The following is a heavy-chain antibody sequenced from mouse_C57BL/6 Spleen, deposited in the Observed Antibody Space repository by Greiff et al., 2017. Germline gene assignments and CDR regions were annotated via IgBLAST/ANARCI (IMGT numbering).Heavy chain of an antibody. Sequence: VKLMESGPGLVAPSQSLSITCTVSGFSLTSYGVSWVRQPPGKGLEWLGVLWGDGSTNYYSALISRLGISKANAKCQGVLKLNRRQTDDTATDYCAKEGVVGYYAMDYWGQGTSVTVSS. CDR1: GFSLTSYG. J-gene: IGHJ4*01. CDR2: LWGDGST. CDR3: AKEGVVGYYAMDY. D-gene: IGHD1-1*02. V-gene: IGHV2-3*01.